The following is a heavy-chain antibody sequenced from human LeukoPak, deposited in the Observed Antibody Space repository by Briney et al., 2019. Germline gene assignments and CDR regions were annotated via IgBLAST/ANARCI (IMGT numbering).Heavy chain of an antibody. V-gene: IGHV3-66*01. CDR2: IFSGGDT. CDR1: GFTVSSSY. CDR3: ARGGVVYPDSFDI. J-gene: IGHJ3*02. D-gene: IGHD2-15*01. Sequence: GGSLRLSCAASGFTVSSSYMNWVRQAPGKGLEMVSLIFSGGDTYYADSVKGRLTISRDNSKNTLFLQMNSLRAEDTAVYYCARGGVVYPDSFDIWGRGTMVTVSS.